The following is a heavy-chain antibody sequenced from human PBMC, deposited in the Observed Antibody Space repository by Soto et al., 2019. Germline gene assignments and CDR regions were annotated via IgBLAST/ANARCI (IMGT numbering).Heavy chain of an antibody. CDR1: GGSFTGYY. J-gene: IGHJ6*04. CDR2: INYRGST. Sequence: PSETLSLTCTVYGGSFTGYYWTWIRQTPGKGLEWIGEINYRGSTYYNPSLESRITMAVDTSKNQFSLKLSSVTAADTAVYFCVRGQPHRITIFEVVIRSYDYGMDVGGKGTTVTVSS. V-gene: IGHV4-34*01. CDR3: VRGQPHRITIFEVVIRSYDYGMDV. D-gene: IGHD3-3*01.